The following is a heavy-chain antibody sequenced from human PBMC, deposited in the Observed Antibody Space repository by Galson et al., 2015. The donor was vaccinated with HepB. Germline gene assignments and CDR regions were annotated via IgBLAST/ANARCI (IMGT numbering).Heavy chain of an antibody. CDR2: T. CDR3: ARGTGGGLHPSYGMDV. J-gene: IGHJ6*02. CDR1: GYSFTSYW. V-gene: IGHV5-10-1*04. D-gene: IGHD5-24*01. Sequence: QSGAEVKKPGESLRISCKGSGYSFTSYWISWVRQMPGKGLEWMGRTDYNPSLKSRVTISVDTSKNQFSLRLTSVTAADTAVYSCARGTGGGLHPSYGMDVWGQGTTVTVSS.